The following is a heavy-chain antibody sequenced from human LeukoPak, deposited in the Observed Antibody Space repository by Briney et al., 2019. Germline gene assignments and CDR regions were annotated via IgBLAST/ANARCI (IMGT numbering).Heavy chain of an antibody. J-gene: IGHJ4*02. V-gene: IGHV1-69*01. D-gene: IGHD3-22*01. CDR3: ASSRYYYDSSGYYSIY. CDR1: GGTFSSYA. CDR2: IIPIFGTA. Sequence: ASVKVSCKASGGTFSSYAISWVRQAPGQGLELMGGIIPIFGTANYAQKFQGRVTITADEYTSTAYMELSSLRSEATAVYYCASSRYYYDSSGYYSIYWGQGTLVTVSS.